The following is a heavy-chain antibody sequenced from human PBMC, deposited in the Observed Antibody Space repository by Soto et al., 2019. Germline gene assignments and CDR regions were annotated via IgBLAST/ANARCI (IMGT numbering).Heavy chain of an antibody. CDR2: IDPSDSQT. J-gene: IGHJ4*02. D-gene: IGHD3-22*01. Sequence: GESLKISCKGSGYSFAGYWITWVRQKPGKGLEWMGRIDPSDSQTYYSPSFRGHVTISATKSITTVFLQWSSLRASDTAMYYCVRPDSSGYYVNWGQGTLVTVSS. CDR3: VRPDSSGYYVN. V-gene: IGHV5-10-1*01. CDR1: GYSFAGYW.